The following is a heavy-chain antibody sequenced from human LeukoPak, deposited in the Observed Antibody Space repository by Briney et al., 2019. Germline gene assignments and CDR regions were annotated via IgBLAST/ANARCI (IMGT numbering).Heavy chain of an antibody. CDR2: INPNSGGT. V-gene: IGHV1-2*02. CDR3: ARKLSSTSCNGDY. D-gene: IGHD2-2*01. J-gene: IGHJ4*02. Sequence: GASVKVSCKASGYTFTGYYMHWVRQAPGQGLEWMGWINPNSGGTNYAQKLQGRVTMTTDTSTSTAYMELRSLRSDDTAVYYCARKLSSTSCNGDYWGQGTLVTVSS. CDR1: GYTFTGYY.